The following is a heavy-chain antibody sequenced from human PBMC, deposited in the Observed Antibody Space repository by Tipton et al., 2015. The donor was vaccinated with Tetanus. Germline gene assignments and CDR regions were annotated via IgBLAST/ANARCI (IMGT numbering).Heavy chain of an antibody. Sequence: LSLTCTVSGGSVSSGSYYWSWIRQPPGKGLEWIGYIYYSGSTNYNPSLKSRVTISVDTSKNQFSLKLRSVTAADTAVYYCARSLAPWTLTSVRAVRGVSSGYEFWGQGTLVTVSS. CDR1: GGSVSSGSYY. D-gene: IGHD3-10*01. CDR2: IYYSGST. J-gene: IGHJ4*02. V-gene: IGHV4-61*01. CDR3: ARSLAPWTLTSVRAVRGVSSGYEF.